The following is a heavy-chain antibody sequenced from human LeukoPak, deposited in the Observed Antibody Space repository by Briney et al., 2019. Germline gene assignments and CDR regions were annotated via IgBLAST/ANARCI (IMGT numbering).Heavy chain of an antibody. CDR3: ARSPYNWNPGNFDL. D-gene: IGHD1-20*01. CDR2: IKQDGSEK. V-gene: IGHV3-7*01. CDR1: GFTFSSYW. Sequence: GGSLRLSCAASGFTFSSYWMSWVRQAPGKGLEWVANIKQDGSEKYYVDSVKGRFAISRDNAKNSLYLQMNSLRAEDTAVYYCARSPYNWNPGNFDLWGRGTLVTVSS. J-gene: IGHJ2*01.